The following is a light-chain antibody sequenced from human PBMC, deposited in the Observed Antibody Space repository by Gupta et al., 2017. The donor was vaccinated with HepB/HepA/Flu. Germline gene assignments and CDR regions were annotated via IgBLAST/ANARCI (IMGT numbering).Light chain of an antibody. J-gene: IGKJ1*01. CDR3: QQSHSMPRT. V-gene: IGKV1-39*01. Sequence: DIQMTQSPSSLSASVGDRVTITCRASQSISTYVNWYQQKPGKAPELLIYAASSLQSGVPSRFSGSGSGTDFTLTISSLQREDSATYYCQQSHSMPRTFGQGTKVGIK. CDR1: QSISTY. CDR2: AAS.